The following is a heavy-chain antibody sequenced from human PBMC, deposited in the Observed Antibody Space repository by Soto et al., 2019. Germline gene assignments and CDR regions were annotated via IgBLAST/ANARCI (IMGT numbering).Heavy chain of an antibody. CDR1: GFTFSSYS. CDR2: ISSSSSTI. CDR3: ARVKAQILSSGWYGGDDI. Sequence: GGSLRLSCAASGFTFSSYSMNWVRQAPGKGLEWVSYISSSSSTIYYADSVKGRFTISRDNAKNSLYLQMNSLRAEDTALYYCARVKAQILSSGWYGGDDIWGHGTMVTVSS. V-gene: IGHV3-48*01. J-gene: IGHJ3*02. D-gene: IGHD6-19*01.